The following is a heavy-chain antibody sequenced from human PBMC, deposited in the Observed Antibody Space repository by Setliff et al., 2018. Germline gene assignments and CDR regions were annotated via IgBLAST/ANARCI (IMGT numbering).Heavy chain of an antibody. CDR2: ISAYNGNT. V-gene: IGHV1-18*01. Sequence: ASVKVSCKASGYTFTSYGISWVRQAPGQGLEWMGWISAYNGNTNYAQKLQGRVTMTTDTSTNTAYMEVRSLGSDDTAMYYCARAVGYCSGGSCYDWDYWGQGTLVTVSS. CDR1: GYTFTSYG. CDR3: ARAVGYCSGGSCYDWDY. J-gene: IGHJ4*02. D-gene: IGHD2-15*01.